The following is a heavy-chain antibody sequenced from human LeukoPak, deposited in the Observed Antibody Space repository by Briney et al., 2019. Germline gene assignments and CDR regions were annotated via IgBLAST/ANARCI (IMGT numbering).Heavy chain of an antibody. D-gene: IGHD1-26*01. CDR3: ARDYYPGVTKLDP. Sequence: SETLSLTCTVSGGSISPYFWSWIRQPPGKGLEWIGYISYTGSTNYNPSLKSRVTISVDTSKKQFSLQMTSVTAADTAVYYCARDYYPGVTKLDPRGQGTLVHVSS. J-gene: IGHJ5*02. CDR1: GGSISPYF. CDR2: ISYTGST. V-gene: IGHV4-59*01.